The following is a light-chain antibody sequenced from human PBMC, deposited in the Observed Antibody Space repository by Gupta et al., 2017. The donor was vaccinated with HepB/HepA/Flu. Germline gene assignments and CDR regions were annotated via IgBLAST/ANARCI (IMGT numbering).Light chain of an antibody. Sequence: DIVLTNSPDSLAVSLGERATINCKYSHSILYNSNNKNYLAWYQQKPGQPPKLLIYWASTRESGVPDRFSGSGSWTDFTLTISSLQAEDVAIYYCQQYYNIPSFTFGPGTKVDIK. J-gene: IGKJ3*01. V-gene: IGKV4-1*01. CDR3: QQYYNIPSFT. CDR2: WAS. CDR1: HSILYNSNNKNY.